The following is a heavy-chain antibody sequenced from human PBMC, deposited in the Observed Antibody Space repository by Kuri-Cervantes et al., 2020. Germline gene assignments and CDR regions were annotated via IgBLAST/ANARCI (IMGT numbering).Heavy chain of an antibody. CDR3: ARDQILSVWHYYYYYGMDV. V-gene: IGHV4-31*03. J-gene: IGHJ6*02. D-gene: IGHD2-21*01. Sequence: LRLSCTVSGGSISSGGYYWSWIRQHPGKGLEWIGYIYYSGSTYYNPSLKSRVTISVDTSKNQFSLKLSSVTAADTAVYYCARDQILSVWHYYYYYGMDVWGQGTTVTVSS. CDR1: GGSISSGGYY. CDR2: IYYSGST.